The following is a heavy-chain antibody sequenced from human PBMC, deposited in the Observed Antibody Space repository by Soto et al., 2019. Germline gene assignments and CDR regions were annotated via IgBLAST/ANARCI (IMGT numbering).Heavy chain of an antibody. V-gene: IGHV4-34*01. D-gene: IGHD2-2*01. CDR2: ID. CDR1: GGSVSAYY. Sequence: QVQLQQWGAGLLKPSETLSLTCAVSGGSVSAYYWSWIRQPPGKGLEWIGEIDHYNPSLKSRVTISVETSKSQFTLRESSVNAAHTAVYCCARQSRYCSSTSCYGWWFGPWGQGTLVTVSS. J-gene: IGHJ5*02. CDR3: ARQSRYCSSTSCYGWWFGP.